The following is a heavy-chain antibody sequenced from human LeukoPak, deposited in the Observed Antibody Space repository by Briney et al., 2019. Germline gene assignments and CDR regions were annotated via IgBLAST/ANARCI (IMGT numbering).Heavy chain of an antibody. J-gene: IGHJ4*02. V-gene: IGHV4-61*02. CDR3: ASSVILAGRYFDY. D-gene: IGHD3-9*01. Sequence: PSETLSLTCTVSRGSVSSGSYYWSWIRQPAGKGLEWIGRIYSSGSTNYNPSLKSRVTISLDTSKNQFSLKLSSVTAADTAVYYCASSVILAGRYFDYWGQGTLVTVSS. CDR1: RGSVSSGSYY. CDR2: IYSSGST.